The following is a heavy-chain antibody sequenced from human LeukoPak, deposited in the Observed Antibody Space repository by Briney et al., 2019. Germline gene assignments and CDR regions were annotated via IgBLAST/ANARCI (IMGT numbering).Heavy chain of an antibody. Sequence: GASVKVSCKASGYTFTSYYMHWVRQAPGQGLEWMGIINPSGGSTSYAQKFQGRVTMTRDMSTSTVYMELSSLRSEDTAVYYCARVPGFATVTTDGGESWGRGTLVTVSS. CDR1: GYTFTSYY. V-gene: IGHV1-46*01. J-gene: IGHJ4*02. CDR3: ARVPGFATVTTDGGES. CDR2: INPSGGST. D-gene: IGHD4-17*01.